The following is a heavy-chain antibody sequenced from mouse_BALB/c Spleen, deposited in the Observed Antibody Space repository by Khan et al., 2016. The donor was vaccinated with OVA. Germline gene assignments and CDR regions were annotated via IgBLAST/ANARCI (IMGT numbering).Heavy chain of an antibody. D-gene: IGHD1-1*01. CDR2: INPSTAYT. J-gene: IGHJ2*01. CDR1: GYTFTTYW. V-gene: IGHV1-7*01. Sequence: QVQLQQSGAELAKPGASVKMSCKASGYTFTTYWMHWVKQRPGQGLEWIGYINPSTAYTEYNQKFKDMATLTADKSSSTAYMQLSSLTSEDSAVXYCARLGYSYGSTYVYWGQGTTLTVSS. CDR3: ARLGYSYGSTYVY.